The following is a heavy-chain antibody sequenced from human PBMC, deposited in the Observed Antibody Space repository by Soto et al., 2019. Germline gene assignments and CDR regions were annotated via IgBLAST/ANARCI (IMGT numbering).Heavy chain of an antibody. CDR1: GGSVNIGTYY. Sequence: PSATLSLTCTVPGGSVNIGTYYWSWIRQHPGKGLEWIGYIYYSGSTYYNPSLKSRVTISVDTSKNQFSLKLSSVTAADTAVYYCARDTGYCSGGSCYLGYFDYWGQGTLVT. D-gene: IGHD2-15*01. CDR2: IYYSGST. CDR3: ARDTGYCSGGSCYLGYFDY. V-gene: IGHV4-31*03. J-gene: IGHJ4*02.